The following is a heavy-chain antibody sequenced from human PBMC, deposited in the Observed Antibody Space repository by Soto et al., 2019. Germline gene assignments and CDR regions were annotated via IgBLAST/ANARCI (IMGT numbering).Heavy chain of an antibody. CDR1: EFTFSSYA. D-gene: IGHD3-10*01. V-gene: IGHV3-23*01. CDR3: AKPSDGSGSYRLDAFDI. J-gene: IGHJ3*02. Sequence: GGSLRLSCEASEFTFSSYAMSWVRQAPGKGLEWVSTISSSGGNTYYADSVKGRFTISRDNSKNTLHLQMNSLRGEDTAIYYCAKPSDGSGSYRLDAFDIWGQGTMVTVSS. CDR2: ISSSGGNT.